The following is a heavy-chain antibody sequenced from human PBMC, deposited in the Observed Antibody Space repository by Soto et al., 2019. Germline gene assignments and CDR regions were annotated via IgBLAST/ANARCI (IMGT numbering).Heavy chain of an antibody. Sequence: GASVKVSCKASGYTFTSYDINWVRQATGQGLEWMGWMNPNSGNTGYAQKFQGRVTMTRNTSISTAYMELSSLRSEDTAVYYCATTYYDFWSGAAPYYYYMEVWGKGTTVTVSS. CDR2: MNPNSGNT. D-gene: IGHD3-3*01. CDR1: GYTFTSYD. V-gene: IGHV1-8*01. J-gene: IGHJ6*03. CDR3: ATTYYDFWSGAAPYYYYMEV.